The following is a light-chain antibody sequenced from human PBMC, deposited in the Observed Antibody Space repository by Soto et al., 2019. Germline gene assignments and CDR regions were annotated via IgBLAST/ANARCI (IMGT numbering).Light chain of an antibody. Sequence: QSVLTQTPSASGTPGQRVTIPCSGSNSNVGVNTVTWFQQLPGTAPKVLIYNNNLRPSGVPDRFSGSKSGTSASLVISGLQSEDEADYYCAAWDDRLNGYVFGTGTKVT. CDR1: NSNVGVNT. J-gene: IGLJ1*01. CDR2: NNN. CDR3: AAWDDRLNGYV. V-gene: IGLV1-44*01.